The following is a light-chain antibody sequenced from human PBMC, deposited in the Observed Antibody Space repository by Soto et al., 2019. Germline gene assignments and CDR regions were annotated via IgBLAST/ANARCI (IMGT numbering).Light chain of an antibody. Sequence: QSALTQPPSASGSPGQSVTISCTGTSGDIGGYDYVSWYQQHPGKAPKLMIYEVTKRPLGVPDRFSGSKSGNTASLTITGLQAEDEADYYCQSYDSSLGGWVFGGGTKLTVL. CDR1: SGDIGGYDY. J-gene: IGLJ3*02. V-gene: IGLV2-8*01. CDR2: EVT. CDR3: QSYDSSLGGWV.